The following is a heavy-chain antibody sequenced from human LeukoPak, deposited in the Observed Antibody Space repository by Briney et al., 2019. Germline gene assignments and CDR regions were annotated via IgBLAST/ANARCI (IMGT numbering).Heavy chain of an antibody. D-gene: IGHD2-2*01. V-gene: IGHV3-48*03. CDR3: ARGYQLPSLEF. CDR1: GFSFITYE. J-gene: IGHJ4*02. CDR2: ISTSGGAT. Sequence: HAGGSLRLSCAASGFSFITYEMNGVRQAPGKGLEWLSYISTSGGATYYADSVKGRFTISRDNAKNSLYLQMNSLRAEDTAVYYCARGYQLPSLEFWGQGALVTVSS.